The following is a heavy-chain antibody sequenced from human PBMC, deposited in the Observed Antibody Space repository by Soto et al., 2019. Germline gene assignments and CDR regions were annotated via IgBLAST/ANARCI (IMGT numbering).Heavy chain of an antibody. CDR1: GYTFTSYG. Sequence: ASVKVSCKASGYTFTSYGISWVRQAPGQGLEWMGWISAYNGNTNYAQKLQGRVTMTTDTSTGTAYMELGSLGSDDTAVYYCAGDHYDILTGWFDPWGQGTLVTVSS. V-gene: IGHV1-18*01. J-gene: IGHJ5*02. D-gene: IGHD3-9*01. CDR2: ISAYNGNT. CDR3: AGDHYDILTGWFDP.